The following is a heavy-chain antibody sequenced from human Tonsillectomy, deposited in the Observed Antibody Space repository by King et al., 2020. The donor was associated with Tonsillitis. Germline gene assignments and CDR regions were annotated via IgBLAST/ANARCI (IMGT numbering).Heavy chain of an antibody. CDR1: GFIFSSYS. CDR2: ISSSSTTI. CDR3: AGELSSGTYLYNWFDP. V-gene: IGHV3-48*01. Sequence: DVQLVESGGGLVQPGGSLRLSCAASGFIFSSYSMNWVRQAPGKGLAWVSYISSSSTTIYYADSVKGRFTISRDDAKNSLYLQMNSLRAEDTAVYYCAGELSSGTYLYNWFDPWGQGTLVTVSS. J-gene: IGHJ5*02. D-gene: IGHD1-26*01.